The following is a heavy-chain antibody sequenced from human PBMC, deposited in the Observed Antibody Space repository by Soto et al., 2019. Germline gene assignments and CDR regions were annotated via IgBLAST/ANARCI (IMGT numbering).Heavy chain of an antibody. CDR1: GGTFSSYT. J-gene: IGHJ4*02. CDR3: ERGSDYGDFNFDY. CDR2: IIPILGIA. Sequence: SVKVSCKASGGTFSSYTISWVRQAPGQGLGWMGRIIPILGIANYAQKFQGRVTITADKSTSTAYMELSSLRSEDTAVYYCERGSDYGDFNFDYWGQGTLVTVSS. D-gene: IGHD4-17*01. V-gene: IGHV1-69*02.